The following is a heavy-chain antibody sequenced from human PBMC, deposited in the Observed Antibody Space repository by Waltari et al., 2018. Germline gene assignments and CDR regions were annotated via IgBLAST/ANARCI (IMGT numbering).Heavy chain of an antibody. Sequence: QVQLQESGPGLVKPSQTLSLTCTVSGGSISSGSYYWSWIRQPAGKGLEWIGRIYTSGSTNYNPSLKSRVTISVDTSKNQFSLKLSSVTAADTAVYYCARVWSWYDFDYWGQGTLVTVSS. CDR2: IYTSGST. CDR1: GGSISSGSYY. D-gene: IGHD2-15*01. J-gene: IGHJ4*02. V-gene: IGHV4-61*02. CDR3: ARVWSWYDFDY.